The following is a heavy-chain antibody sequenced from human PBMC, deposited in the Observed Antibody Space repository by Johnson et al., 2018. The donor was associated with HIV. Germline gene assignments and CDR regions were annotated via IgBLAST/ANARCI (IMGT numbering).Heavy chain of an antibody. Sequence: QVQLVESGGGLVQPARSPRLSCAASEFTFSNYAMHLVGQAPGKGLEWVAVILYDGSNNYYAASVKGRFTISRANSKNTLYLQMNSLRAEDTAVYYCTRRSPYDAFDIWGQGTMVTVSS. J-gene: IGHJ3*02. CDR2: ILYDGSNN. CDR3: TRRSPYDAFDI. CDR1: EFTFSNYA. V-gene: IGHV3-33*01.